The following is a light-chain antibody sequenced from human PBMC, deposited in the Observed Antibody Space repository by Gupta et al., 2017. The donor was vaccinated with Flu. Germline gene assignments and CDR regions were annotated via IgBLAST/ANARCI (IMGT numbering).Light chain of an antibody. CDR1: EGLVYSDGNTY. V-gene: IGKV2-30*01. CDR3: MQGSRWPWT. CDR2: EVS. J-gene: IGKJ1*01. Sequence: DVVMTQSPLSLPVTLGQPASISCRSTEGLVYSDGNTYLHWFQVRPGQTPRRLIYEVSHRESGVPDRFSGSGSGTYFTLKISWVEAEDVGVYYCMQGSRWPWTFGQGTKVEIK.